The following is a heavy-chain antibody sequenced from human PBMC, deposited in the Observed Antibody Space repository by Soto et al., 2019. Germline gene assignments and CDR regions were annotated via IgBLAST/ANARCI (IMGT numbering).Heavy chain of an antibody. J-gene: IGHJ6*03. CDR2: MHYTGFS. V-gene: IGHV4-59*02. Sequence: SETLSLTCSFSGDSVTSHYLTWIRQSPEKGLEWIGYMHYTGFSHYNPSLKSRLTISVDRSKNQFTLQLTSVTVEDTAVYYCARTVVRGVITPNHYYYYYYMDVWGRGTTVTVSS. D-gene: IGHD3-10*01. CDR1: GDSVTSHY. CDR3: ARTVVRGVITPNHYYYYYYMDV.